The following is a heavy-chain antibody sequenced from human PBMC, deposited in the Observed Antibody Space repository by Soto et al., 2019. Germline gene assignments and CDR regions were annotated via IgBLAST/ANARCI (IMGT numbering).Heavy chain of an antibody. CDR3: ARVGVVAATPYFDY. V-gene: IGHV3-21*01. J-gene: IGHJ4*02. CDR2: ISSSSSYI. D-gene: IGHD2-15*01. CDR1: GFTFSSYS. Sequence: EVQLVESGGGLVKPGGSLRLSCAASGFTFSSYSMNWVRQAPGKGLEWVSSISSSSSYIYYADSVKGRFTISRDNAKNSLYLQMNSLSAADTPVYYCARVGVVAATPYFDYWGQGTLVTVSS.